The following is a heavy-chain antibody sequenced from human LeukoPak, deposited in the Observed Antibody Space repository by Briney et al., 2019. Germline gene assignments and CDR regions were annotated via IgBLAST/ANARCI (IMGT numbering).Heavy chain of an antibody. V-gene: IGHV6-1*01. Sequence: SQTLSLTCAISGDCVSSNSVAWNWVRQSPSRGLEWLGRTYYRSRWYNDYAVSVKSRITINPDTSKNQFSLQLNSVTPEDTDVYYCARDHDYGDYGTYEDYWGQGTLVTVSS. CDR3: ARDHDYGDYGTYEDY. CDR2: TYYRSRWYN. CDR1: GDCVSSNSVA. D-gene: IGHD4-17*01. J-gene: IGHJ4*02.